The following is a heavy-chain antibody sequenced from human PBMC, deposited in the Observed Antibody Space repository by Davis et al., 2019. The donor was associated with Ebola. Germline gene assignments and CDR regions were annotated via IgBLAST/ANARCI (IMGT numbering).Heavy chain of an antibody. Sequence: GGSLRLSCAASGFTFSSYGMHWVRQAPGKGLEWVAIIWHDGSNKYYADSVKGRFTISRDNSKNTVYLQMNSLRAEDTAVYYCVKDLHVVLRVLEWLSPEDWGQGALVTVSS. D-gene: IGHD3-3*01. CDR1: GFTFSSYG. V-gene: IGHV3-33*06. CDR2: IWHDGSNK. CDR3: VKDLHVVLRVLEWLSPED. J-gene: IGHJ4*02.